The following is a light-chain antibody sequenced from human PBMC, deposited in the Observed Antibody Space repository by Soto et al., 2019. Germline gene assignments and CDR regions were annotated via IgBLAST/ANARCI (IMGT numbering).Light chain of an antibody. J-gene: IGKJ3*01. Sequence: DVVMTQSLLSLPVTLGQPASISCRSSQSLVYSDGNTYLNWFQQRPGQSPRRLIYKVSNRDSGVPDRFSGSGSGTDFTLKISRVEAEDVGVYYCMQGTHWPLTFGPGTKVDIK. CDR2: KVS. V-gene: IGKV2-30*01. CDR1: QSLVYSDGNTY. CDR3: MQGTHWPLT.